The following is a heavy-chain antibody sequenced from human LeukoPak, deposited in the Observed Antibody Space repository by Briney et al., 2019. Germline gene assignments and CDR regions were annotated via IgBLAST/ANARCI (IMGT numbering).Heavy chain of an antibody. CDR1: GFTFSSFS. CDR2: ISSSSSSI. Sequence: PGGSLRLSCAASGFTFSSFSMDWVRQAPGKGLEWVSSISSSSSSIYYADSVKGRFTISRDNARSSLYLQMNSLRAEDTAVYYCARGSEAVGTSPRYYYYGMDVWGQGTTVTVSS. J-gene: IGHJ6*02. V-gene: IGHV3-21*01. D-gene: IGHD6-13*01. CDR3: ARGSEAVGTSPRYYYYGMDV.